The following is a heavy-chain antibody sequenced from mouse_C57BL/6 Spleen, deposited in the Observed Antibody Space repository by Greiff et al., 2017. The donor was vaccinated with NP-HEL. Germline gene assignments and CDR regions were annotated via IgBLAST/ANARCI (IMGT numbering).Heavy chain of an antibody. V-gene: IGHV1-22*01. CDR3: ARERERDFDY. Sequence: EVQLQQSGPELVKPGASVKMSCKASGYTFTDYNMHWVKQSHGKSLEWIGYINPNNGGTSYNQKFQGKATLTVNKSSSTAYMELRSLTSEDSAVYYCARERERDFDYWGQGTTLTVSS. CDR2: INPNNGGT. J-gene: IGHJ2*01. CDR1: GYTFTDYN.